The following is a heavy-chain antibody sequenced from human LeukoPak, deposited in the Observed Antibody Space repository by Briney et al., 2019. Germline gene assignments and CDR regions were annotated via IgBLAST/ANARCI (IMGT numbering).Heavy chain of an antibody. CDR3: ARTVMYYYDSSADNWFDP. CDR2: IYYSGST. J-gene: IGHJ5*02. Sequence: SETLSLTCTVSGGSISRSSYYWGWIRQPPGKGLEWIGSIYYSGSTYYNPSLKSRVTISVDTSKNQFSLKLSSVTAADTAVYYCARTVMYYYDSSADNWFDPWGQGTLVTVSS. CDR1: GGSISRSSYY. D-gene: IGHD3-22*01. V-gene: IGHV4-39*01.